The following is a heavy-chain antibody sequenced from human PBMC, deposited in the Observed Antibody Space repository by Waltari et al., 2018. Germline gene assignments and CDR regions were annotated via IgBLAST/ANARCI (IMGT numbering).Heavy chain of an antibody. D-gene: IGHD3-10*01. V-gene: IGHV4-34*01. CDR3: ARERITMVRGVITPSYYYYGMDV. J-gene: IGHJ6*02. Sequence: QVQLQLWGAGLLKPSETLSLTCAVYGGSFSGYYWSWIRQPPGKGLGWIGEINHSGSTNYNPSLKSRVTISVDTSKNQFSLKLSSVTAADTAVYYCARERITMVRGVITPSYYYYGMDVWGQGTTVTVSS. CDR2: INHSGST. CDR1: GGSFSGYY.